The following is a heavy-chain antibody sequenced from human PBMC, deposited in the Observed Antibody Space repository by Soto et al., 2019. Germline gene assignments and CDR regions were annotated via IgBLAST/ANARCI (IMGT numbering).Heavy chain of an antibody. Sequence: PGGSLRLSCAASGFTFSSYAMKWVRQAPGKGLEWVSGISGSGSNTDYADSVKGRFTISRDNSKNTLYLQMNSLGAEDTAVYYCAKTYDYETSGYYDWGQGTLVTVSS. CDR1: GFTFSSYA. CDR3: AKTYDYETSGYYD. J-gene: IGHJ4*02. CDR2: ISGSGSNT. V-gene: IGHV3-23*01. D-gene: IGHD3-22*01.